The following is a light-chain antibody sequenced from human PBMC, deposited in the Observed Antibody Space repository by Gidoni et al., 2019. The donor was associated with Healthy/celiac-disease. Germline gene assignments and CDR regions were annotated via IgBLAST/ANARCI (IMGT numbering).Light chain of an antibody. CDR2: WAS. CDR1: QSVLYSSNNKNY. Sequence: DIVMTQSPDSLAVSLGERATINCKSSQSVLYSSNNKNYLAWYQQKPGQPPKLLIYWASTRESGVPDRVSGSGYGTDFTLTISSLQAEDVAVYYCQQYYSTPPLTFGGGTKVEIK. V-gene: IGKV4-1*01. CDR3: QQYYSTPPLT. J-gene: IGKJ4*01.